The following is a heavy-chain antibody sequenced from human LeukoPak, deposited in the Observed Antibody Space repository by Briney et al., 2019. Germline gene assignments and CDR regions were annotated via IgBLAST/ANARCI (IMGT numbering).Heavy chain of an antibody. Sequence: GASVKVSCKASGYTFTSYGISWVRQAPGQGLEWMGWISVYNGNTNYAQKLQGRVTMTTDTSTSTAYMELRSLRSDDTAVYYCARDLSGYSSSWVYGMDVWGQGTTVTVSS. D-gene: IGHD6-13*01. J-gene: IGHJ6*02. V-gene: IGHV1-18*01. CDR2: ISVYNGNT. CDR1: GYTFTSYG. CDR3: ARDLSGYSSSWVYGMDV.